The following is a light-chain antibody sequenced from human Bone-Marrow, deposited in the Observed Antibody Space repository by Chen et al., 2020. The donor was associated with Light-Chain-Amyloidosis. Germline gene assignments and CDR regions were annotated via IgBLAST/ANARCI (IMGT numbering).Light chain of an antibody. J-gene: IGLJ3*02. CDR3: SSYLGNNNWV. CDR1: SSDVGGYTF. V-gene: IGLV2-8*01. Sequence: QSALTRPPSASGSPGQSVTISCTGASSDVGGYTFVSWYQQHPGKAPKLMIHEVSKRPSGVPDRFSGSKSSNTASLTVSGLQAEDEADYYCSSYLGNNNWVFGGGTKLTVL. CDR2: EVS.